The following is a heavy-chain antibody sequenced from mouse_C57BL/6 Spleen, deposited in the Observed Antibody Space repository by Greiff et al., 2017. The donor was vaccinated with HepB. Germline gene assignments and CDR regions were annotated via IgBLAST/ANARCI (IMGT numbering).Heavy chain of an antibody. CDR2: IHPSDSDT. V-gene: IGHV1-74*01. CDR3: SGGYYGSSYWYFDV. J-gene: IGHJ1*03. CDR1: GYNFNSYW. Sequence: QVQLQQPGAELVKPGASVKLSCKASGYNFNSYWMHWVKQSPGQGLEWIGRIHPSDSDTNYTQKFKGKATLTVDKSSSTAYMQLSSLTSEDSAVYYCSGGYYGSSYWYFDVWGTGTTVTVSS. D-gene: IGHD1-1*01.